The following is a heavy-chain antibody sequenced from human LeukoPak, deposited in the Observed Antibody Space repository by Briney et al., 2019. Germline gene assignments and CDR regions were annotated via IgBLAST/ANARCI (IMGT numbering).Heavy chain of an antibody. CDR3: AKEILWFGESAFDY. J-gene: IGHJ4*02. CDR1: GFTFSSYG. CDR2: IRYDGSNK. D-gene: IGHD3-10*01. Sequence: PGGSLRLSCAASGFTFSSYGMHWVRQAPGKELGWVAFIRYDGSNKYYADSVKGRFTISRDNSKNTLYLQMNSLRAEDTAVYYCAKEILWFGESAFDYWGQGTLVTVSS. V-gene: IGHV3-30*02.